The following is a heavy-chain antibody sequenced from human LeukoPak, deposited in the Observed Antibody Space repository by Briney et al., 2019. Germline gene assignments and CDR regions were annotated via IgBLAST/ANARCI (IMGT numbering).Heavy chain of an antibody. CDR2: INPSGGST. Sequence: ASVKVSRKASGYTFTSYYMHWVRQAPGQGLEWMGIINPSGGSTSYAQKFQGRVTMTRDTSTSTVYMELSSLRSEDTAVYYCARALGTVTTYSSRPNWFDPWGQGTLVTVSS. J-gene: IGHJ5*02. V-gene: IGHV1-46*03. D-gene: IGHD4-17*01. CDR1: GYTFTSYY. CDR3: ARALGTVTTYSSRPNWFDP.